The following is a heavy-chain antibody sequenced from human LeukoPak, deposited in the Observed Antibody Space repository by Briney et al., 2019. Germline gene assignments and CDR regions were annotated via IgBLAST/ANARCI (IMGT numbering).Heavy chain of an antibody. J-gene: IGHJ4*02. CDR2: INPNSGGT. CDR1: GYTFTGYY. CDR3: ARAIAGAGSKGYFAY. D-gene: IGHD6-13*01. V-gene: IGHV1-2*02. Sequence: ASVKVSCKASGYTFTGYYMHWVRQAPGQGLEWMGWINPNSGGTNYAQKFQDRVTMTRDTSISTAYMELSRLRSDDTAVYYCARAIAGAGSKGYFAYWGQGTLVTVSS.